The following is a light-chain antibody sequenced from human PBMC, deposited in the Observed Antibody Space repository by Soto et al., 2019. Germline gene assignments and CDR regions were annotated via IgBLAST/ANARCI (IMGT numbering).Light chain of an antibody. Sequence: EVVLTQSPGTLSLSPGERATLSCRASQSISSGFLAWYQQKFGQATRLLIYGASSRATGIPDRFSASGSGTDFPLNISRLETDDSAVYYCQLLTFGGGTKVEIK. CDR3: QLLT. CDR2: GAS. CDR1: QSISSGF. J-gene: IGKJ4*01. V-gene: IGKV3-20*01.